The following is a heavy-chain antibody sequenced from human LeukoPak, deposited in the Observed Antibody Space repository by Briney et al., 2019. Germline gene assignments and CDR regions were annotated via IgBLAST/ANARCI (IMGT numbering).Heavy chain of an antibody. CDR2: ISGSGGST. CDR3: AKMGTMVRGVFDY. D-gene: IGHD3-10*01. J-gene: IGHJ4*02. CDR1: GFTFSDYY. V-gene: IGHV3-23*01. Sequence: GGSLRLSCAASGFTFSDYYMSWIRQAPGKGLEWVSAISGSGGSTYYADSVKGRFTISRDNSKNTLYLQMNSLRAEDTAVYYCAKMGTMVRGVFDYWGQGTLVTVSS.